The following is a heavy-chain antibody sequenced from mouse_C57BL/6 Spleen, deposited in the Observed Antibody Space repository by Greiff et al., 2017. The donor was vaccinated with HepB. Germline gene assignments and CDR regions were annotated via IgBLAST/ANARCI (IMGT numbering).Heavy chain of an antibody. V-gene: IGHV1-39*01. CDR2: INPNYGTT. CDR3: ALSDSSGYVIDY. CDR1: GYSFTDYN. J-gene: IGHJ2*01. D-gene: IGHD3-2*02. Sequence: EVKLMESGPELVKPGASVKISCKASGYSFTDYNMNWVKQSNGKSLEWIGVINPNYGTTSYNQKFKGKATLTVDQSSSTAYMQLNSLTSEDSAVYYCALSDSSGYVIDYWGQGTTLTVSS.